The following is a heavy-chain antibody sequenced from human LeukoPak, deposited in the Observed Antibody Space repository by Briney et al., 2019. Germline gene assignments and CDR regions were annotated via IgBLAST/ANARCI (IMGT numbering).Heavy chain of an antibody. J-gene: IGHJ4*02. CDR2: ISWNSGSI. D-gene: IGHD3-22*01. CDR1: GFTFNNYA. Sequence: GGSLRLSCAASGFTFNNYAMHWVRQAPGKGLEWVSGISWNSGSIGYADSVKGRFTISRDNAKNSLYLQMNSLRAEDTALYYCAENLLRDYYDSSGYYPSPLDFWGQGTLVTVSS. V-gene: IGHV3-9*01. CDR3: AENLLRDYYDSSGYYPSPLDF.